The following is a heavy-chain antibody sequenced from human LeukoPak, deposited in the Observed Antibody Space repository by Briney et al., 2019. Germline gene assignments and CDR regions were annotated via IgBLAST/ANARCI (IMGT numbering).Heavy chain of an antibody. CDR3: AELRAGLPHMDV. J-gene: IGHJ6*03. CDR1: GFTFSSYE. CDR2: ISSSGSTI. Sequence: GGSLRLSCAASGFTFSSYEMNWVRQAPGKGLEWVSYISSSGSTIYYADSVKGRFTISRDNSKNTLYLQMNSLRAEDTAAYYCAELRAGLPHMDVWGKGTTVTVSS. V-gene: IGHV3-48*03. D-gene: IGHD1-26*01.